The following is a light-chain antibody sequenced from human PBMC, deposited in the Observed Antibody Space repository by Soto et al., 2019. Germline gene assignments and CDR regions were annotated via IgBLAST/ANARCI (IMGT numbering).Light chain of an antibody. CDR1: SSDVGGYNF. CDR3: SSYTTSSTVV. V-gene: IGLV2-14*01. CDR2: DVS. Sequence: QPVLTQPASVSGSPGQSITISCTGTSSDVGGYNFVSWYQQHPGKVPKLMIYDVSNRPSGVSDRFTGSKSGNTASLIISGLQAEDEADYYCSSYTTSSTVVIGGGTKVTVL. J-gene: IGLJ2*01.